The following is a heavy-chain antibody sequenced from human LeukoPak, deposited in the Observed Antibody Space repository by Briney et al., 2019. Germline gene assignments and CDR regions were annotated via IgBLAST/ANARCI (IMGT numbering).Heavy chain of an antibody. Sequence: PSETLSLTCTVSGSSINSSSHYWGWIRQPPGKGLEWIGSIYYSGITYDNPSLKSRVTISVDTSKNQFSLKLSSVTAADTAVYYCAREEGGHYRLFEYWGQGTLVTVSS. V-gene: IGHV4-39*07. J-gene: IGHJ4*02. CDR1: GSSINSSSHY. D-gene: IGHD3-22*01. CDR3: AREEGGHYRLFEY. CDR2: IYYSGIT.